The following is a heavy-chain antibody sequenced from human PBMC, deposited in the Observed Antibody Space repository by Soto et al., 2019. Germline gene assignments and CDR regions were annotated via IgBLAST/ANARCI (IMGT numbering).Heavy chain of an antibody. J-gene: IGHJ3*02. D-gene: IGHD2-15*01. CDR3: ASSSSPVLSGDAFDI. CDR1: GGSFSGYY. CDR2: INHSGST. Sequence: QVQLQQWGAGLLKPSETLSLTCAVYGGSFSGYYWSWIRQPPGKGLEWIGEINHSGSTNYNPSLKSRVTRSVDTSKNQFSLKLSSVTAANTAVYYCASSSSPVLSGDAFDIWGQGTMVTVSS. V-gene: IGHV4-34*01.